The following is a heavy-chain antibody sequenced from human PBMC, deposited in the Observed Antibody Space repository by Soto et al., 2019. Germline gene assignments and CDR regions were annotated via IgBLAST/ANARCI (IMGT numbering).Heavy chain of an antibody. Sequence: QVQLVQSGAEVKKPGSSVKVSCKASGGTFSSYAISWVRQAPGQGLEWMGGIIPIFGTANYAQKFQGRVKITADESTSKAYMELSSLRSEDTAVYYCASNPIAVAAKARFDYRGQGTLVTVSS. CDR3: ASNPIAVAAKARFDY. CDR1: GGTFSSYA. CDR2: IIPIFGTA. J-gene: IGHJ4*02. V-gene: IGHV1-69*01. D-gene: IGHD6-19*01.